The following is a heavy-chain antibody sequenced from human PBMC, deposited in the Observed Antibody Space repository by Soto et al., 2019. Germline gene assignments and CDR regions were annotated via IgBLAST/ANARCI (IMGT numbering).Heavy chain of an antibody. D-gene: IGHD5-12*01. J-gene: IGHJ4*02. CDR1: GGSFSGYY. CDR3: TATWLRFYYFDY. V-gene: IGHV4-34*01. Sequence: SETLSLTCAVYGGSFSGYYWSWIRQPPGKGLEWIGEINHSVSTNYNPSLKSRVTISVDTSKNQFSLKLSSVTAADTAVYYCTATWLRFYYFDYWGPGTLVTVSS. CDR2: INHSVST.